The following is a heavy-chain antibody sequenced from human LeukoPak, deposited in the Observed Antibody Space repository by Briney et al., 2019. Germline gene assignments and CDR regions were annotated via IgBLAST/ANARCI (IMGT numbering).Heavy chain of an antibody. D-gene: IGHD1-7*01. CDR2: IYYSGST. Sequence: MPSETLSLTCTVSGGSISSSSYYWGWIRQPPGKGLEWIGYIYYSGSTNYNPSLKSRVTISVDTSKNQLSLKLSSVTAADTAVYYCARDPGNWNYEYCFDYWGQGTLVTVSS. CDR1: GGSISSSSYY. V-gene: IGHV4-61*01. CDR3: ARDPGNWNYEYCFDY. J-gene: IGHJ4*02.